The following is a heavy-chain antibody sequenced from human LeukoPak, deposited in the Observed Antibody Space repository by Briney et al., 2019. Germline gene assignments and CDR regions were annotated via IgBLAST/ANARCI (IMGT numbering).Heavy chain of an antibody. J-gene: IGHJ4*02. V-gene: IGHV3-48*02. CDR3: ARGRPYYFDY. CDR1: GFTFSSHS. Sequence: GGSLRLSCAASGFTFSSHSMNWVRQAPGKGLEWVSYIISSGSTVNYADSVKGRFTISRDNPKNSLFLQMDSLRDEDTAVYYCARGRPYYFDYWGQGTLVTVSS. CDR2: IISSGSTV.